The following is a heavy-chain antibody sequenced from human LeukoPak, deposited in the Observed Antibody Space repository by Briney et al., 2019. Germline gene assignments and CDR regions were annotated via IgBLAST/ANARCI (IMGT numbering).Heavy chain of an antibody. CDR1: GFTFSDYY. CDR3: ARIAVVNYYYYMDV. D-gene: IGHD3-22*01. V-gene: IGHV3-11*04. J-gene: IGHJ6*03. Sequence: GGSLRLSCAASGFTFSDYYMSWIRQAPGKGLEWVSYISSSGSTIYYADSVKGRFTISRDNAKNSLYLQMNSLRVEDTAVYYCARIAVVNYYYYMDVWGKGTTVTVSS. CDR2: ISSSGSTI.